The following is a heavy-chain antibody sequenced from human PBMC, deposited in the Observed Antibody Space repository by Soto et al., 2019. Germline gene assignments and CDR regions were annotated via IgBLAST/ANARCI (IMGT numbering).Heavy chain of an antibody. D-gene: IGHD3-22*01. CDR2: IWYDGSNK. J-gene: IGHJ4*02. Sequence: PGWSLRLSCAASVFTFRSYGMHWVRQAPGKGLEWVAVIWYDGSNKYYADSVKGRFTISRDNSKNTLYLQMNSLRAEDTAVYYCARPLYYYDSSGYYPYYFDYWGQGTLVTVSS. V-gene: IGHV3-33*01. CDR3: ARPLYYYDSSGYYPYYFDY. CDR1: VFTFRSYG.